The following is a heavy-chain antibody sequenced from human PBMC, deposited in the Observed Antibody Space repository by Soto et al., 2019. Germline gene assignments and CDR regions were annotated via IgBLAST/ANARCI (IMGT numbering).Heavy chain of an antibody. Sequence: PGGSLRLSCAASGLTFNSYGMHWVRQAPGKGLEWVAVISYDGSNKYYADSVKGRFTISRDNSKNTLDLQMNSLRPEDTAVYYCAKESLRDLVVVPPHTWGQGTLVTVSS. J-gene: IGHJ5*02. V-gene: IGHV3-30*18. CDR2: ISYDGSNK. CDR3: AKESLRDLVVVPPHT. D-gene: IGHD2-2*01. CDR1: GLTFNSYG.